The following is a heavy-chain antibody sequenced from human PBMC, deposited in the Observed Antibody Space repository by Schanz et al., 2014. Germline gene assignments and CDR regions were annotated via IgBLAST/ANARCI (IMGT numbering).Heavy chain of an antibody. CDR2: INTGVNT. CDR1: GFSLDIFA. Sequence: EVHLLESGGGLVEPGGSLRLSCATSGFSLDIFAVSWVRQAPGKGLEWVSAINTGVNTYYADSVRGRFTMSRDNSKNTLYLQMKSLRAEDTAVYYCARVKYCTITRCYRTETEGIYYMDVWGKGTTVTVSS. V-gene: IGHV3-23*01. D-gene: IGHD2-2*01. J-gene: IGHJ6*03. CDR3: ARVKYCTITRCYRTETEGIYYMDV.